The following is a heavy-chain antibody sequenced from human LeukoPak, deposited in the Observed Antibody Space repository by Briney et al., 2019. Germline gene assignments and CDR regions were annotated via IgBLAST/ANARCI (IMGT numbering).Heavy chain of an antibody. Sequence: SGTLSLTCAVSGGSISSSNWWSWVRQPPGKGLEWIGEIYHSGSTNYNPSLKSRVTISVDKSKNQFSLKLSSVTAADTAVYYCASGRRGVVPAAMVGDAFDIWGQGTMVTVSS. V-gene: IGHV4-4*02. CDR1: GGSISSSNW. J-gene: IGHJ3*02. CDR3: ASGRRGVVPAAMVGDAFDI. D-gene: IGHD2-2*01. CDR2: IYHSGST.